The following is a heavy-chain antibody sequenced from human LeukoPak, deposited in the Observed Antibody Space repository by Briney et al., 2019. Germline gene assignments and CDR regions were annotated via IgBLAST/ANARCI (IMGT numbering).Heavy chain of an antibody. J-gene: IGHJ4*02. V-gene: IGHV3-21*01. CDR3: ARDRRFWTFDY. Sequence: GGSLRLSCAASGFTFGSYSMNWVRQAPGKGLEWVSSISSSSSYIYYADSVKGRFTISRDNAKNSLYLQMNSLRAEDTAVYYCARDRRFWTFDYWGQGTLVTVSS. CDR1: GFTFGSYS. CDR2: ISSSSSYI. D-gene: IGHD3/OR15-3a*01.